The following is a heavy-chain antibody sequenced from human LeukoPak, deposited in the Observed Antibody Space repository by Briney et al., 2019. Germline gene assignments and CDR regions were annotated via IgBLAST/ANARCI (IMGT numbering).Heavy chain of an antibody. V-gene: IGHV1-3*03. CDR2: INGENGNT. Sequence: ASLKVSCKASGYIFSDYTMHWVRQAPGQRLEWNGWINGENGNTKYSQELRCRVTLTSDSSATTVYMELSSLTSEDVAVYYCAREVSSVGANYFDYWGQGTLVTVSP. CDR1: GYIFSDYT. J-gene: IGHJ4*02. CDR3: AREVSSVGANYFDY. D-gene: IGHD3-10*01.